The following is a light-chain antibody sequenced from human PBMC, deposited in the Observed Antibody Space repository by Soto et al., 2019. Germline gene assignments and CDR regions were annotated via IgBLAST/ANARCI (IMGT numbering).Light chain of an antibody. CDR2: AAS. CDR1: QSISSY. CDR3: QQSYSTIRT. Sequence: DIQMTQSPSSLSASVGDRVTITCRSIQSISSYLNWYQKKPGKYPKLLIYAASSLQSGVPSRFSCSGSGTDFNLTISGLQTEDCATYDCQQSYSTIRTFGQLTKLDI. V-gene: IGKV1-39*01. J-gene: IGKJ1*01.